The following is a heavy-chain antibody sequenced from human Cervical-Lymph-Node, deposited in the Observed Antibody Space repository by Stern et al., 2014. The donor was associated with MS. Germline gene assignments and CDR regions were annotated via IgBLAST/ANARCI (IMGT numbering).Heavy chain of an antibody. J-gene: IGHJ4*02. CDR1: GFTFSSYS. V-gene: IGHV3-21*01. CDR2: ISSSGGYI. Sequence: EMQLVESGGGLVKPGGSLRLSCTASGFTFSSYSMNWVRQAPGKGLEWVSSISSSGGYIYYADSLKGRFTISRDNAKNSLNLQMNNLRAEDTAVYYCARARPGGVNAIDADYWGQGSLVTVSS. D-gene: IGHD2-21*01. CDR3: ARARPGGVNAIDADY.